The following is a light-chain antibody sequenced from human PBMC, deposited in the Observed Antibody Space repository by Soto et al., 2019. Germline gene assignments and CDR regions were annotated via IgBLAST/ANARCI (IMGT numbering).Light chain of an antibody. CDR2: VAS. J-gene: IGKJ2*01. CDR3: EQYDNYPYT. CDR1: QGISTL. V-gene: IGKV1-8*01. Sequence: AIRMTQSPSSFSASMGDRVTITCRASQGISTLLAWYQQKPGDAPKVLIYVASTLQTGVPSRLCGSGSGTDFTPTITPPQSRNFADYYWEQYDNYPYTFGQGTKVEIK.